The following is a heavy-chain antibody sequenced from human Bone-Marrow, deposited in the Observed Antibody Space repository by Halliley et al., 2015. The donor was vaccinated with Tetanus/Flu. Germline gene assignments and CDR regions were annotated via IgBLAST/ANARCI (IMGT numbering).Heavy chain of an antibody. CDR2: IYNPGNS. Sequence: GYIYNPGNSYYNPSLGGRVTISVDTSKSQFSLSVYSVTDADTAVYYCARTRGYSLAYNNFDHWGQGVLVTVSS. D-gene: IGHD5-18*01. CDR3: ARTRGYSLAYNNFDH. V-gene: IGHV4-30-2*04. J-gene: IGHJ4*02.